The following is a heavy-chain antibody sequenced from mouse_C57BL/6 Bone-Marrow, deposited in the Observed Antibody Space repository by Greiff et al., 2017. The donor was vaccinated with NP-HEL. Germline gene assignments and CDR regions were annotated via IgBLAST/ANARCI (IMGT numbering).Heavy chain of an antibody. CDR2: IWSGGST. CDR1: GFSLTSYG. V-gene: IGHV2-2*01. J-gene: IGHJ3*01. Sequence: QVQLQQSGPGLVQPSQSLSITCTVSGFSLTSYGVHWVRQSPGKGLEWLGVIWSGGSTDSNAAFISRLSISKDNSKSQVFFKMNSLQADDTAIYYCARKAYWGQGTLVTVSA. CDR3: ARKAY.